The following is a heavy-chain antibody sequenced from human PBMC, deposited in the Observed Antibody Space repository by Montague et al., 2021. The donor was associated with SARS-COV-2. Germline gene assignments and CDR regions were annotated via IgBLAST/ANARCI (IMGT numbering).Heavy chain of an antibody. D-gene: IGHD4-11*01. CDR1: GYSNSSGYY. CDR2: IYHSGST. CDR3: AVNSNYYYYYGMDV. Sequence: SETLSLTCTVSGYSNSSGYYWGWIRKPPGKGLEWIGSIYHSGSTYYNPSLKSRVTISVDTSKNQFSLKLSSVTAADTAVYYCAVNSNYYYYYGMDVWGQGTTVTVSS. V-gene: IGHV4-38-2*02. J-gene: IGHJ6*02.